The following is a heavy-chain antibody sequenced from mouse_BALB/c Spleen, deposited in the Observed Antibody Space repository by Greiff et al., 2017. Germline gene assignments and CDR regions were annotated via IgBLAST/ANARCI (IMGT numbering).Heavy chain of an antibody. D-gene: IGHD2-4*01. V-gene: IGHV1-87*01. CDR1: GYTFTSYW. CDR2: IYPGDGDT. J-gene: IGHJ2*01. CDR3: AREWDYDDFDY. Sequence: QVQLQQSGAELARPGASVKLSCKASGYTFTSYWMQWVKQRPGQGLEWIGAIYPGDGDTRYTQKFKGKATLTADKSSSTAYMQLSSLASEDSAVYYCAREWDYDDFDYWGQGTTLTVSS.